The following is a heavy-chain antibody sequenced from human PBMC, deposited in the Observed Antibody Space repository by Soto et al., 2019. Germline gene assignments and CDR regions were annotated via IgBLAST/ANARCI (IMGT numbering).Heavy chain of an antibody. Sequence: QVQLQESGPGLVKPSQTLSLTCTVFGGSVSSGDDYWSWIRQPPGKGLEWIGSVSYSGETDYNPSHKSRIALFVDTAMNQFSLRVSSVTDADTAVYSCARARSGDDVTDWGQGTLVTVSS. CDR1: GGSVSSGDDY. J-gene: IGHJ4*02. CDR2: VSYSGET. CDR3: ARARSGDDVTD. D-gene: IGHD4-17*01. V-gene: IGHV4-30-4*01.